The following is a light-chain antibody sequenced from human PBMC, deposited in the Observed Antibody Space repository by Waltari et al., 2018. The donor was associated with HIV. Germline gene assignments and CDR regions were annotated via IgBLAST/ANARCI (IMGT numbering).Light chain of an antibody. Sequence: QSALTQPASVSGSPGQSITISCTGISSAPGVSWYQQLPGKAPKLMLYDVIKRAAGLPCRFSGSKSGNTASLPISGLQAEDAGDYYCTSPWVFVGGTKVTGL. J-gene: IGLJ3*02. CDR3: TSPWV. CDR1: SSAPGV. V-gene: IGLV2-14*03. CDR2: DVI.